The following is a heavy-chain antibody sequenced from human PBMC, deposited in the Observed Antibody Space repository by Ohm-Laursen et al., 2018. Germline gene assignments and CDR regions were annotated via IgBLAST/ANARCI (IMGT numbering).Heavy chain of an antibody. CDR1: GFTFSSYE. D-gene: IGHD2-15*01. CDR2: ISSSGSTI. CDR3: ARESLGGSCSSDY. V-gene: IGHV3-48*03. Sequence: SLRLSCAASGFTFSSYEMNWVRQAPGKGLEWVSYISSSGSTIYYADSVKGRFTISRDNAKNSLYLQMNSLRAEDTAVYYCARESLGGSCSSDYWGQGTLVTVSS. J-gene: IGHJ4*02.